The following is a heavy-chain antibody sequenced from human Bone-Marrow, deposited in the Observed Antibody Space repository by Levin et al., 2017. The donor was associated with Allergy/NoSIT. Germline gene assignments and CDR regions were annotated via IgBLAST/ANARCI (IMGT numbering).Heavy chain of an antibody. CDR1: GYPFSGYY. Sequence: ASVKVSCKASGYPFSGYYMHWIRQAPGQGLEWMGWINPNNGATNYAREFQGRVTMTSNTSISTVYLDLSTLRSDDTALYYCARERIAVADSWGQGTLVTVSS. V-gene: IGHV1-2*02. CDR2: INPNNGAT. CDR3: ARERIAVADS. D-gene: IGHD6-19*01. J-gene: IGHJ4*02.